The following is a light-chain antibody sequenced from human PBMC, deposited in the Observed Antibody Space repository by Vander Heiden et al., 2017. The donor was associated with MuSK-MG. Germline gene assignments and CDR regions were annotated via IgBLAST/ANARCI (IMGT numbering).Light chain of an antibody. CDR3: QQGYSTPRT. CDR2: AAS. J-gene: IGKJ1*01. V-gene: IGKV1-39*01. CDR1: QSISSY. Sequence: DIQMTQSPSSLSASVRDRVTITCRASQSISSYLNWYQQKPGKPPKLLIYAASSLQSGVPSRFSGSGSGTDFTLTISSLQPEDVATYYCQQGYSTPRTFGQGTKVEIK.